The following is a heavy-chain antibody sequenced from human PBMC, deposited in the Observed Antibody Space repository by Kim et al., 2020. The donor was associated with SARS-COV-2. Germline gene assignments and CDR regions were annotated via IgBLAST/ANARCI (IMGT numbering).Heavy chain of an antibody. D-gene: IGHD3-10*01. J-gene: IGHJ6*02. CDR2: ISAYNGNT. CDR1: GYTFTSYG. V-gene: IGHV1-18*01. Sequence: ASVKVSCKASGYTFTSYGISWVRQAPGQGLEWMGWISAYNGNTNYAQKLQGRVTMTTDTSTSTAYMELRSLRSDDTAVYYCARDPDRYGSGSSTVGMDVWGQGTTVTVSS. CDR3: ARDPDRYGSGSSTVGMDV.